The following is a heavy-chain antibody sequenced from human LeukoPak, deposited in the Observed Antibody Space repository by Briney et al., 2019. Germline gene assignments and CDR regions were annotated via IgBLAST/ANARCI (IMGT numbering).Heavy chain of an antibody. CDR1: GGSFSGYY. J-gene: IGHJ5*02. V-gene: IGHV4-34*01. CDR3: ARARGYSSGSEAWFDP. CDR2: INHSGST. D-gene: IGHD5-18*01. Sequence: SETLSLTCAVYGGSFSGYYWSWIRQPPGKGLEWIGEINHSGSTNYNPSLKSRVTISVDTSKNQFSLKLSSVAAADTAVYYCARARGYSSGSEAWFDPWGQGTLVTVSS.